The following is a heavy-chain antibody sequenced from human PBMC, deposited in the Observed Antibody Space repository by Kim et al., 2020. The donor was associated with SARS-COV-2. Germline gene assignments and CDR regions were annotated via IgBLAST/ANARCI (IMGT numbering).Heavy chain of an antibody. CDR3: AREKPVRQQPTNTEQKYYFDY. D-gene: IGHD6-13*01. Sequence: GGSLRLSCAASGFTFSSYEMNWVRQAPGKGLEWVSYISSSGSTIYYADSVKGRFTISRDNAKNSLYLQMNSLRAEDTAVYYCAREKPVRQQPTNTEQKYYFDYWGQGTLVTVSS. J-gene: IGHJ4*02. V-gene: IGHV3-48*03. CDR2: ISSSGSTI. CDR1: GFTFSSYE.